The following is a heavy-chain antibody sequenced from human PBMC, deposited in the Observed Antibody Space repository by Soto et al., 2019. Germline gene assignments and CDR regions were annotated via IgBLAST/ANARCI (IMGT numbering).Heavy chain of an antibody. Sequence: PSETLSLTCTVSGGSISSYYWSWIRQPPGKGLEWIGYIYYSGSTNYNPSLKSRVTISVDTSKNQFSLKLSSVTAADTAVYYCANGGYPRADYGMDVWGQGTTVTVSS. D-gene: IGHD3-22*01. CDR1: GGSISSYY. J-gene: IGHJ6*02. CDR3: ANGGYPRADYGMDV. CDR2: IYYSGST. V-gene: IGHV4-59*08.